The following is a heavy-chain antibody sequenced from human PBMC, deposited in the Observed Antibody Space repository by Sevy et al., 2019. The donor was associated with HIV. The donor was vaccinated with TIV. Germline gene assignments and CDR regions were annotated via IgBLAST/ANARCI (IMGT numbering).Heavy chain of an antibody. D-gene: IGHD3-10*01. CDR3: ARPYGSGSREAFDI. CDR1: GFTFSTYT. CDR2: ISSSSNYI. J-gene: IGHJ3*02. V-gene: IGHV3-21*01. Sequence: GGSLRLSCAASGFTFSTYTVNWVRQAPGKGLEWVSSISSSSNYIYYADSVKGRFTISRDNAKNSLYLQMNSLRAEVTAVYYCARPYGSGSREAFDIWGQGTMVTVSS.